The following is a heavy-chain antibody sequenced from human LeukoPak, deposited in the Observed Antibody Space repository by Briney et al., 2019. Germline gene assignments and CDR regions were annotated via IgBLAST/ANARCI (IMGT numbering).Heavy chain of an antibody. V-gene: IGHV3-23*01. CDR2: ISGSGGST. J-gene: IGHJ4*02. Sequence: PGRSLRLSCAASGFTFSSYGMHWVRQAPGKGLEWVSAISGSGGSTYYADSVKGRFTISRDNSKNTLYLQMNSLRAEDTAVYYCAKEGLLWFGELYPFDYWGQGTLVTVSS. D-gene: IGHD3-10*01. CDR1: GFTFSSYG. CDR3: AKEGLLWFGELYPFDY.